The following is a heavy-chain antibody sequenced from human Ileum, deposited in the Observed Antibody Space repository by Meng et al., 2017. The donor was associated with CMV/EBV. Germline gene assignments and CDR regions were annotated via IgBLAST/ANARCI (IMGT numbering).Heavy chain of an antibody. CDR1: GFTFSSFE. V-gene: IGHV3-48*03. CDR2: ISSSGSTK. Sequence: GESLKFSCAASGFTFSSFEMNWVRQAPGKGLEWVSYISSSGSTKYYADSVKGRFTISRDNAKDSLFLQMNSLRAEDTAVYYCARWGLDYWGQGTLVTVSS. D-gene: IGHD7-27*01. J-gene: IGHJ4*02. CDR3: ARWGLDY.